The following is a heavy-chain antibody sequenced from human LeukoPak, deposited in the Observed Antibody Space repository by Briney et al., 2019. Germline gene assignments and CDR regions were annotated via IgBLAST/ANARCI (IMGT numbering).Heavy chain of an antibody. CDR3: APERGKTRGSVPTQNLN. CDR1: GFTFSSYA. CDR2: ISGSGGST. D-gene: IGHD2-2*01. Sequence: GGSLRLSCAASGFTFSSYAMSWVRQAPGKGLEWVSAISGSGGSTYYADSVKGRFTISRDNSKNTLYLQMNSLRAEDTAVYYCAPERGKTRGSVPTQNLNWGQGTLVTVSS. V-gene: IGHV3-23*01. J-gene: IGHJ4*02.